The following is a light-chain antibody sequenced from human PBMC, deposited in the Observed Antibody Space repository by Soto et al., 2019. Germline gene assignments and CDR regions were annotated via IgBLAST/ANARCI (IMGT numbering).Light chain of an antibody. J-gene: IGKJ3*01. V-gene: IGKV3-20*01. CDR3: QQYGSSLEVT. CDR1: QSVSSSY. Sequence: EIVLTQSPGTLSLSPGERATLSCRASQSVSSSYLAWYQQKPGQAPRLLIYGASSGATGIPDRFSGSGSGTDFTLTISRLEPEDFAVYYCQQYGSSLEVTFGPGTKVDIK. CDR2: GAS.